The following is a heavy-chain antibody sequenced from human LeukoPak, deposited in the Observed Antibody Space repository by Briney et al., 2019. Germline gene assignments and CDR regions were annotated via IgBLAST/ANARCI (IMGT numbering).Heavy chain of an antibody. CDR1: GGSVSSGSYY. CDR3: ARWSPSDILTAYSEPFDY. V-gene: IGHV4-61*01. J-gene: IGHJ4*02. CDR2: IYYSGST. Sequence: SETLSLTCTVSGGSVSSGSYYWSWIRQPPGKGLEWIGYIYYSGSTNYNPSLKSRVTISVDTSKNQFSLKLSSVTAADTAVYYCARWSPSDILTAYSEPFDYWGQGTLVTVSS. D-gene: IGHD3-9*01.